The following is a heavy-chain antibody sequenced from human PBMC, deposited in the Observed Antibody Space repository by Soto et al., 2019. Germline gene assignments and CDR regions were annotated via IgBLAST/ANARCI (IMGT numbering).Heavy chain of an antibody. CDR3: AREDDYGYRYINYGLDV. CDR1: GFTFIIYA. CDR2: ISFDGTKK. J-gene: IGHJ6*02. D-gene: IGHD4-17*01. Sequence: LRLSCAASGFTFIIYALHWVRQAPGKGLEWVAVISFDGTKKYYSDSVKGRFTISRDNLKNTLYLQMNNLRVEDAALYFCAREDDYGYRYINYGLDVWGQGTTVTVSS. V-gene: IGHV3-30-3*01.